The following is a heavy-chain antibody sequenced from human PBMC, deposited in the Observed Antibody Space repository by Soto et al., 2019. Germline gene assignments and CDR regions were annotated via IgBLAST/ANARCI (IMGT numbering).Heavy chain of an antibody. Sequence: QVQLQQWGAGLLKPSETLSLTCAVYGGSFSDYYWSWIRQPPGKGLEWIGDINHSGSTNYNPSLGSRVTMSVDTSKNQFSLNLSSVTAAASAVYYCARGRWLDNYWGQGTLVTVSS. CDR3: ARGRWLDNY. J-gene: IGHJ4*02. CDR2: INHSGST. V-gene: IGHV4-34*01. CDR1: GGSFSDYY. D-gene: IGHD6-19*01.